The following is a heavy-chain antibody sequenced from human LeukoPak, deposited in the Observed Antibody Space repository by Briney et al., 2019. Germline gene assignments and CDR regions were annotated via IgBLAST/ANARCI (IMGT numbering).Heavy chain of an antibody. Sequence: PGGSLRLSCEVSGFTFDNNDMYWVRQSTGKGLEWVSAIGSAGYTYYAESVRGRFTITRDTAKQSLYLQMNSLRVEDTAVYHCVRQPDSARYGFDYWGRGTQVTVSS. D-gene: IGHD1-14*01. V-gene: IGHV3-13*01. J-gene: IGHJ4*02. CDR3: VRQPDSARYGFDY. CDR1: GFTFDNND. CDR2: IGSAGYT.